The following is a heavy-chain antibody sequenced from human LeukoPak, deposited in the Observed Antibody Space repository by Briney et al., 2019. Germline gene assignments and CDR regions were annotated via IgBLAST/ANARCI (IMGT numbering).Heavy chain of an antibody. Sequence: PSETLSLTCTVSGGSISSYYWSWIRQPPGKGLEWIGYIYYSGSTNYNPSLKSRVTISVDTSKNQFSLKLSSATAADTAVYYCARIQEDSSSWSPYYYYYGMDVWGQGTTVTVSS. J-gene: IGHJ6*02. V-gene: IGHV4-59*01. D-gene: IGHD6-13*01. CDR2: IYYSGST. CDR1: GGSISSYY. CDR3: ARIQEDSSSWSPYYYYYGMDV.